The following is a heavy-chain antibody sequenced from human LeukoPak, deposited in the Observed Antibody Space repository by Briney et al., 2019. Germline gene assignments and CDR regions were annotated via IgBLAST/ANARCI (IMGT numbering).Heavy chain of an antibody. V-gene: IGHV3-7*01. D-gene: IGHD6-13*01. J-gene: IGHJ4*02. CDR1: GFIFSNYW. Sequence: GGSLRLSCATSGFIFSNYWMSWVRQAPGKGLEWVANIKQDGSETYYVDSVKGRFTISRDNAKNSLYLQMNSLRAEDTAVYYCARGGSSHDWGQGTLVTVSS. CDR3: ARGGSSHD. CDR2: IKQDGSET.